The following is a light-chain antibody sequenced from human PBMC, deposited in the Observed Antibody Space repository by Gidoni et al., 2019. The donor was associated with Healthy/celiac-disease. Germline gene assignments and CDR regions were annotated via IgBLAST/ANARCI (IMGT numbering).Light chain of an antibody. CDR3: QQYYSTVVT. V-gene: IGKV4-1*01. Sequence: DIVMTQSPDSLAVSLGERATINCKSSQSVLYSSNNKNYLAWYQQKPGQLPKLLIYWASTRESGVPDRFSGSGSGTEFTLTISSLQAEDVAVYYCQQYYSTVVTFGQGTKVEIK. CDR2: WAS. CDR1: QSVLYSSNNKNY. J-gene: IGKJ1*01.